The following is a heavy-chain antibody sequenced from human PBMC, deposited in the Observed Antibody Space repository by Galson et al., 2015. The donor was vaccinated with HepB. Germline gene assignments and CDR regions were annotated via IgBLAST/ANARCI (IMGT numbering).Heavy chain of an antibody. D-gene: IGHD3-22*01. CDR2: ISGSGGST. CDR3: AKDQYYDSSGYYYVAETDY. V-gene: IGHV3-23*01. Sequence: SLRLSCAASGFTFSSYAMSWVRQAPGKGLEWVSAISGSGGSTYYADSVKGRFTISRDNSKNTLYLQMNSLRAEDTAVYYCAKDQYYDSSGYYYVAETDYWGQGTLVTVSS. J-gene: IGHJ4*02. CDR1: GFTFSSYA.